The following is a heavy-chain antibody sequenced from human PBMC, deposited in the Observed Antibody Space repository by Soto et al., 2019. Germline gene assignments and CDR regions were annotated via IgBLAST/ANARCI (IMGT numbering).Heavy chain of an antibody. V-gene: IGHV4-34*01. CDR2: MSHSGGT. D-gene: IGHD1-1*01. CDR1: GGFVSSGSYY. J-gene: IGHJ3*02. Sequence: QVQLQQWGAGLLKPSETLSLTCAVYGGFVSSGSYYWSWIRQPPGKGLEWIGEMSHSGGTHFNPSPKSRVRITVDTSNHQFSLTMSPVTAADTALYYCARVERGTATTVVDAFDIWGPETMVTVSS. CDR3: ARVERGTATTVVDAFDI.